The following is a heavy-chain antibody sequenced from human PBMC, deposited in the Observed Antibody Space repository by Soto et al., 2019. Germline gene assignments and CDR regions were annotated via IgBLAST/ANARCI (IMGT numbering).Heavy chain of an antibody. CDR3: ARYSTVTTNYFDS. CDR1: GYSFTNYG. D-gene: IGHD4-17*01. Sequence: QIQLVQSGAEVKEPGASVRVSCKASGYSFTNYGISWVRQAPGQGLEWMGWVSGYNGDTKFAQKLHDRVTMTTDTSTSTAYMELRSLTSDDTAVYYCARYSTVTTNYFDSWGQGTLVTVSS. J-gene: IGHJ4*02. CDR2: VSGYNGDT. V-gene: IGHV1-18*01.